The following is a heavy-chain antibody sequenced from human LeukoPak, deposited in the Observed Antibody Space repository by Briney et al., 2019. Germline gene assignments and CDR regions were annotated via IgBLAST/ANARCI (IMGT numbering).Heavy chain of an antibody. D-gene: IGHD3-22*01. J-gene: IGHJ2*01. V-gene: IGHV5-51*01. CDR1: GYIFSSYW. Sequence: GESLKISCKGSGYIFSSYWIGWVRQMPGKGLEWMGIIYPGDSDTRYRSSFQGQVTISADKSINTAYLQWSSLKASDTAMYYCASSYYYDSSGSNWYFDLWGRGTLVTVSS. CDR3: ASSYYYDSSGSNWYFDL. CDR2: IYPGDSDT.